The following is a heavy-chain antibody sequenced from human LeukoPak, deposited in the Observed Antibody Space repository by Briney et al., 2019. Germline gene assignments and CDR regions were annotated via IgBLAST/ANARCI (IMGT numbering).Heavy chain of an antibody. CDR3: AKDPRSTTVTYY. Sequence: GGSLRLSCAASGFTFSSYAMSWVRQAPGKGLEWVSAISGSGGSTCYADSVKGRFTISRDNSKNTLYLQMNSLRAEDTAVYYCAKDPRSTTVTYYWGQGTLVTVSS. V-gene: IGHV3-23*01. CDR2: ISGSGGST. D-gene: IGHD4-17*01. CDR1: GFTFSSYA. J-gene: IGHJ4*02.